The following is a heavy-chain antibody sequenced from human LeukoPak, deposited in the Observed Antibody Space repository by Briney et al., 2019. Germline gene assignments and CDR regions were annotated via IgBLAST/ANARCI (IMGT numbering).Heavy chain of an antibody. Sequence: ASETLSLTCTVSGGSISSSSYYWGWIRQPPGKGLEWIGSIYYSGSTYYNPSLKSRVTISVDTSKNQFSLKLSSVTAADTAVYYCARLHGDYAVGYFGYWGQGTLVTVSS. D-gene: IGHD4-17*01. CDR2: IYYSGST. J-gene: IGHJ4*02. CDR3: ARLHGDYAVGYFGY. CDR1: GGSISSSSYY. V-gene: IGHV4-39*01.